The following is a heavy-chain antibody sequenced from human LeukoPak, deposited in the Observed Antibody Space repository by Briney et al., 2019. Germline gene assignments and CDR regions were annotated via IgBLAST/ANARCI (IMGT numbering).Heavy chain of an antibody. CDR1: GGFISSGGYH. Sequence: PSQTLSLTCTVSGGFISSGGYHWSWIRQHPGKGLEWIGYIYYSGSTYYNPSLKSRVIISVDTSKNQFSLNLSSVTAADTAVYYCARATWRNWLDPWGQGTLVTVSS. V-gene: IGHV4-31*03. J-gene: IGHJ5*02. D-gene: IGHD5-24*01. CDR2: IYYSGST. CDR3: ARATWRNWLDP.